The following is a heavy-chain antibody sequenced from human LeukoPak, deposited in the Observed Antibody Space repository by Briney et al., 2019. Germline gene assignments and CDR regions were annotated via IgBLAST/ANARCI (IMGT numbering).Heavy chain of an antibody. V-gene: IGHV3-23*01. CDR2: ISGSSTST. J-gene: IGHJ4*02. Sequence: GESLTLSCAVSGFTFSSYAMTWVRQAPGKGLEWVSGISGSSTSTYYADPVKGRFTISRNNSKNTLYLQMNSLRAEDTAVYYCAKDRGYSGGQWDYFDYWGQGTLVTVSS. CDR1: GFTFSSYA. CDR3: AKDRGYSGGQWDYFDY. D-gene: IGHD5-12*01.